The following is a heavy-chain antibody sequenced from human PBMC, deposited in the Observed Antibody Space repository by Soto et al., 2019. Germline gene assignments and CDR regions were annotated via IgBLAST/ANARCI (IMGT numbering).Heavy chain of an antibody. J-gene: IGHJ4*02. Sequence: SETLSLTCGVYGGSFSAYYYNWIRQPPGKGLEWIGEINHSGGTNYNPSLKSRVTMSVDTSKNQFSLKLNSVTAADTAFYYCATRKDYYGSGSYKLDYWGQGTLVSVSS. V-gene: IGHV4-34*01. CDR3: ATRKDYYGSGSYKLDY. CDR1: GGSFSAYY. D-gene: IGHD3-10*01. CDR2: INHSGGT.